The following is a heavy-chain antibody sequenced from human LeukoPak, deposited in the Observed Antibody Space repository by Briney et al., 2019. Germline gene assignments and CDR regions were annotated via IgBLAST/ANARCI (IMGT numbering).Heavy chain of an antibody. CDR2: IYYSGST. J-gene: IGHJ4*02. V-gene: IGHV4-39*02. CDR1: GGSISSSSYY. CDR3: ARDAAVAGIDY. D-gene: IGHD6-19*01. Sequence: PSETLSLTCTVSGGSISSSSYYWGWIRQPPGKGLEWIGSIYYSGSTYYNPSLKSRVTISVDTSKNQFSLKLSSVTAADTAVYYCARDAAVAGIDYWGQGTLVTVSS.